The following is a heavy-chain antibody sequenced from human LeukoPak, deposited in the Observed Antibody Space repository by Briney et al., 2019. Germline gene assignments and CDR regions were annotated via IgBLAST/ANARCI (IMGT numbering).Heavy chain of an antibody. J-gene: IGHJ4*02. CDR2: INVYNGDT. Sequence: ASVKDSCKASGYTLTTYGLSWVRRAPGQRREWMAWINVYNGDTKYAQNVQGRVSMTTDTSTSTAYIDLRSLRSDDTAVYYCARTRGSVHLDYWGQGTLVTVSS. CDR1: GYTLTTYG. V-gene: IGHV1-18*01. CDR3: ARTRGSVHLDY.